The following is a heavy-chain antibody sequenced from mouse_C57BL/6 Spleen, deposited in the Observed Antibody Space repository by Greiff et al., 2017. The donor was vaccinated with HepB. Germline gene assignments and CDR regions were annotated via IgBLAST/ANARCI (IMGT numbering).Heavy chain of an antibody. Sequence: QVQLQQSGAELVKPGASVKISCKASGYAFSSYWMNWVKQRPGKGLEWIGQIYPGAGDTNYNGKFKGKATLTADKSSSTAYMQLFRLTSEDSSVYFCARSYDGYSLFAYWGQGTLVTVSA. J-gene: IGHJ3*01. CDR1: GYAFSSYW. CDR2: IYPGAGDT. V-gene: IGHV1-80*01. CDR3: ARSYDGYSLFAY. D-gene: IGHD2-3*01.